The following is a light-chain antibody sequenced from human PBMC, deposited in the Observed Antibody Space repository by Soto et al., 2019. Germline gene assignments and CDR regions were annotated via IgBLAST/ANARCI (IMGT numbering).Light chain of an antibody. Sequence: EIVMTQSPATVSVSPGERATLSCRASQSVSDKLAWYQQKPGQAPRLLIYHASARATGIPARFSGSGSGTEFTLTISGLQSEDFAVYYCQQYSSSPITFGQGTRLEIK. J-gene: IGKJ5*01. CDR1: QSVSDK. CDR3: QQYSSSPIT. CDR2: HAS. V-gene: IGKV3-15*01.